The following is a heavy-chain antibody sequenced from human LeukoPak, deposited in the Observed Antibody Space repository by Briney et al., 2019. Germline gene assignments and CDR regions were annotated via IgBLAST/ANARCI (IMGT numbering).Heavy chain of an antibody. CDR3: ARGPYCGGDCYPRSPGTNYYYYGMDV. V-gene: IGHV4-30-2*01. CDR1: GGSISSGGYY. J-gene: IGHJ6*02. D-gene: IGHD2-21*02. Sequence: SQTLSLTCTVSGGSISSGGYYWSWIRQPPGKGLEWIGEINHSGSTNYNPSLKSRVTISVDTSKNQFSLKLSSVTAADTAVYYCARGPYCGGDCYPRSPGTNYYYYGMDVWGQGTTVTVSS. CDR2: INHSGST.